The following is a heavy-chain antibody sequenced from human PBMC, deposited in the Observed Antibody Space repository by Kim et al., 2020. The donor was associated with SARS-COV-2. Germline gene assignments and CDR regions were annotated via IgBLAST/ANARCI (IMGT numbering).Heavy chain of an antibody. CDR3: ARLGDKWSRDY. J-gene: IGHJ4*02. V-gene: IGHV3-21*01. CDR1: GFTFSSYS. CDR2: ISSSGSYI. D-gene: IGHD3-10*01. Sequence: GGSLRLSCAASGFTFSSYSMNWVRQAPGKGLEWVSSISSSGSYIYYADSVKGRFTISRDNAKISLYLQMNSLRAEDTAVYYCARLGDKWSRDYWGQGTLVTVSS.